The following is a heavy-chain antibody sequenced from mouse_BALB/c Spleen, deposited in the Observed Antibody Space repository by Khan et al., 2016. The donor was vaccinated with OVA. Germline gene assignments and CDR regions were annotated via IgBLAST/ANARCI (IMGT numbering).Heavy chain of an antibody. CDR2: IYPGDGSS. J-gene: IGHJ4*01. D-gene: IGHD2-4*01. Sequence: QVQLQQPGAELVRPGALVKISCKASGYTFRSYDINWVKQRPGQGLEWIGWIYPGDGSSKYNEKFKGKATLTADTSSSTAYMQLSSLTSDNSAVYFCAREGLRGVSIDYWGQGTSVTVSS. CDR1: GYTFRSYD. V-gene: IGHV1S56*01. CDR3: AREGLRGVSIDY.